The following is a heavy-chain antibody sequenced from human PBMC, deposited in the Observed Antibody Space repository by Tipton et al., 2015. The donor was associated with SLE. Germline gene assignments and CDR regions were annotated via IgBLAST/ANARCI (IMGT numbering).Heavy chain of an antibody. J-gene: IGHJ3*02. Sequence: SLRLSCAASGFTFSSYAMHWVRQAPGKGLEYVSAISSNGGSTYYANSVKGRFTISRDNSKNTLHLQMGSLRAEDMAVYYCARSGADAFDIWGQGTMVTVSS. V-gene: IGHV3-64*01. CDR2: ISSNGGST. CDR1: GFTFSSYA. CDR3: ARSGADAFDI. D-gene: IGHD3-10*01.